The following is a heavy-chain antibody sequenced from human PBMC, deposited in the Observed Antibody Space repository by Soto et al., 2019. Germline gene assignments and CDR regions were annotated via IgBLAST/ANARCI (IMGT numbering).Heavy chain of an antibody. V-gene: IGHV1-3*04. CDR1: GYSFTSYP. CDR3: AREGLAVFGPLKNFYYYALDV. Sequence: QAQFVQSGAEVKKPGASVQVSCKASGYSFTSYPVHWVRQAPGQRPEWMGWINTSNGHTKYSENFQGRVIMTRDTSASTVYMDLRSLRSEDTALYYCAREGLAVFGPLKNFYYYALDVWGQWTTVIVSS. CDR2: INTSNGHT. J-gene: IGHJ6*01. D-gene: IGHD3-3*01.